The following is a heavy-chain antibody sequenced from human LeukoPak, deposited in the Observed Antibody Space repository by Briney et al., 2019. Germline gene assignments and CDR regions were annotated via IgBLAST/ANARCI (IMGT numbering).Heavy chain of an antibody. CDR1: GGSLSSGGYS. CDR3: VRGTLKNWFDP. J-gene: IGHJ5*02. V-gene: IGHV4-30-2*01. CDR2: IYQTGTT. Sequence: SETLSLTCAVSGGSLSSGGYSWSWIRQPPGKGLEWIGYIYQTGTTYYNPSLKSRVTISVDRSKNQFSLELTSVTAANTAVYYCVRGTLKNWFDPWGQGTLVIVSS.